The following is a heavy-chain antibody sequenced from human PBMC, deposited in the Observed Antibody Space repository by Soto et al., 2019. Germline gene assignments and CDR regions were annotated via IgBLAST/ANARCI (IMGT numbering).Heavy chain of an antibody. CDR2: IVPLFRTT. Sequence: ASVKVSCKTSGGTFSSYAISWVRQAPGQGLEWMGGIVPLFRTTNYAQKFQGRVTITADTSTYTVYMELSGLRSGDTAVYYCARDGGHSGSYSHYYYYGMDVWGQGTTVTVSS. J-gene: IGHJ6*02. V-gene: IGHV1-69*06. CDR1: GGTFSSYA. D-gene: IGHD1-26*01. CDR3: ARDGGHSGSYSHYYYYGMDV.